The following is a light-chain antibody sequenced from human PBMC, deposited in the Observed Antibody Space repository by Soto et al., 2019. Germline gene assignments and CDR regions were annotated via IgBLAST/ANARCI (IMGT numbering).Light chain of an antibody. Sequence: DIQMTQSPSSLSASVGDRVTMTCRASQGISNYLVWYQQQPGKVPKLLIYAASTLHSGVPSRFSGSGSGTDFTLTISSLQPEDVGTYYCQRCDDAPLTFGGGTKVDIK. CDR1: QGISNY. CDR3: QRCDDAPLT. V-gene: IGKV1-27*01. J-gene: IGKJ4*01. CDR2: AAS.